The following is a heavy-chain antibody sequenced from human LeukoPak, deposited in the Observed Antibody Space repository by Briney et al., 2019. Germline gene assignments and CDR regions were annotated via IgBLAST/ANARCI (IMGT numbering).Heavy chain of an antibody. CDR1: GFTFSSYS. D-gene: IGHD3-10*01. CDR3: ASYGSGVIDY. V-gene: IGHV3-21*01. Sequence: GSLRLSXAGSGFTFSSYSMNWVRQAPGKGLEWVSSISSSTSYIYYADSVKGRFTISRDNAKNSLYLQMNSLRAEDTAVYYCASYGSGVIDYWGQGTLVTVSS. CDR2: ISSSTSYI. J-gene: IGHJ4*02.